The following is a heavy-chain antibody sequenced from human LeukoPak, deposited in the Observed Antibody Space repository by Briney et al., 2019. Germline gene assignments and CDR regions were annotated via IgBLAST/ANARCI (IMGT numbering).Heavy chain of an antibody. CDR1: GYTFTSYY. J-gene: IGHJ4*02. CDR2: INPSGGST. Sequence: ASVKVSCKASGYTFTSYYMHWVRQAPGQGLEWMGIINPSGGSTSYAQKFQGRVTMTTDTSTSTAYVELRSLRSDDTAVYYCARDSPDCTNGICYPDNFDCWGQGTLVTVSS. V-gene: IGHV1-46*01. CDR3: ARDSPDCTNGICYPDNFDC. D-gene: IGHD2-8*01.